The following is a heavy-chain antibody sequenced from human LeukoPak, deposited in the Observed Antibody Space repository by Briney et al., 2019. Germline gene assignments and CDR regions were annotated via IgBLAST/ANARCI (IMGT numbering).Heavy chain of an antibody. D-gene: IGHD6-19*01. CDR1: GFILSSYE. CDR2: IDYDGGSG. CDR3: TRNSGWYGLS. V-gene: IGHV3-23*01. Sequence: GGSLRLSCTVSGFILSSYEMRWIRQSPGKGLEWVSSIDYDGGSGHYADSVKGRFTISRDNSNNTLFLHLNSLRGEDTAVYYCTRNSGWYGLSWGQGTLVTVSS. J-gene: IGHJ1*01.